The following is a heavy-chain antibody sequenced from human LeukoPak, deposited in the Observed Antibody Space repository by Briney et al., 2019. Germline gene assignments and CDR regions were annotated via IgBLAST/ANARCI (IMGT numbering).Heavy chain of an antibody. V-gene: IGHV4-59*01. D-gene: IGHD6-6*01. CDR1: GGSISTYY. Sequence: SETLSLTCTVSGGSISTYYWSWIRQPPGKGLEWIGYIYYSGTTYYNPSLKSRVTISVDTSKNRFSLKMRSVTAADTAVYYCARWASSSSLFDSWGQGTLVTVSS. J-gene: IGHJ4*02. CDR3: ARWASSSSLFDS. CDR2: IYYSGTT.